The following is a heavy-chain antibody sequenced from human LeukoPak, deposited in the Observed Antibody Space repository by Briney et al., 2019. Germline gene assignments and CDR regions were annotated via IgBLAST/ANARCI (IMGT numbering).Heavy chain of an antibody. CDR1: GYTFTSYY. D-gene: IGHD6-19*01. V-gene: IGHV1-46*01. CDR3: ARDLAPAAGYSSGWYVGDY. J-gene: IGHJ4*02. Sequence: ASVKISCKASGYTFTSYYMHWVRQAPGQGLEWMGIINPSGGSTSYAQKFQGRVTMTRDTSTSTVYMELGSLRSEDTAVYYCARDLAPAAGYSSGWYVGDYWGQGTLVTVSS. CDR2: INPSGGST.